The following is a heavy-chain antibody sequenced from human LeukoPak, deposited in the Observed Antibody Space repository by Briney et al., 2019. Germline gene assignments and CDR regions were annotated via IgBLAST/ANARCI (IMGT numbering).Heavy chain of an antibody. D-gene: IGHD2-15*01. V-gene: IGHV4-34*01. CDR3: ARGRRDIVLVVAATVLDY. CDR2: INHSGST. Sequence: PSETLSLTCAVYGGSFSGYYWSWIRQPPGKGLEWIGEINHSGSTNYNPSLKSRVTISVDTSKNQFSLKLSSVTAADTAVYYCARGRRDIVLVVAATVLDYWGQGTLVTVSS. CDR1: GGSFSGYY. J-gene: IGHJ4*02.